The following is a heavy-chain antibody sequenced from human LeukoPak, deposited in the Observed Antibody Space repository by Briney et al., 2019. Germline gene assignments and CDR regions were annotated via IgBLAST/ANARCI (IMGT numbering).Heavy chain of an antibody. CDR1: GGSISSYY. D-gene: IGHD6-13*01. Sequence: SETLSLTCTVSGGSISSYYWSWIRQPAGKGLEWIGRIYTSGSTNYNPSLKSRVTMSVDTSKNQFSLKLSSVTAADTAVYYCARVRPYSSSWSVVFDYWGQGTLVTVSS. V-gene: IGHV4-4*07. CDR3: ARVRPYSSSWSVVFDY. J-gene: IGHJ4*02. CDR2: IYTSGST.